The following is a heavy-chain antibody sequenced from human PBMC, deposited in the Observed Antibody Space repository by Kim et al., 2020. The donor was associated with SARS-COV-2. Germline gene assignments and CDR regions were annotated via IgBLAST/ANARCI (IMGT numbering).Heavy chain of an antibody. J-gene: IGHJ4*02. CDR1: GFTFSTYW. D-gene: IGHD1-26*01. CDR2: INSDESGT. Sequence: GGSLRLSCAASGFTFSTYWMHWIRQTPGKGLVWVSRINSDESGTSYADSVKGRFTISRDNAKNTLYLQMNSLRVEDTAVYFRARAASRRESGSRIDYWGQGSLVTVSS. V-gene: IGHV3-74*01. CDR3: ARAASRRESGSRIDY.